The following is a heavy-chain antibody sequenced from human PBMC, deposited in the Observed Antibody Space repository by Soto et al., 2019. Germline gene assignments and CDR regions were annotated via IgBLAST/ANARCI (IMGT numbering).Heavy chain of an antibody. CDR2: ISAYNGNT. D-gene: IGHD2-15*01. Sequence: ASVKVSCKASGYTFTSYGISWVRQAPGQGLEWMGWISAYNGNTNYAQKLQGRVTMTTDTSTSTAYMELRSLRSDDTAVYYCARDSRRYCSGGSCYSDYWGQGTLVTVPS. CDR1: GYTFTSYG. CDR3: ARDSRRYCSGGSCYSDY. J-gene: IGHJ4*02. V-gene: IGHV1-18*01.